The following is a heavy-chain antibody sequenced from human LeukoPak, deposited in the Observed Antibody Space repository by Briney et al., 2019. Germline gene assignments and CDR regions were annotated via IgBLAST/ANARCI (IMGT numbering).Heavy chain of an antibody. CDR1: GGSISSTNW. J-gene: IGHJ4*02. CDR3: ASIEVATVTSDY. Sequence: PSGTLSLTCAVSGGSISSTNWWNWVRQPPGKGLEWIGEIYDNGSTNYNPSLKSRVTISVDTSKNQFSLKLSSVTAADTAVYYCASIEVATVTSDYWGQGTLVTVSS. D-gene: IGHD2-21*02. V-gene: IGHV4-4*02. CDR2: IYDNGST.